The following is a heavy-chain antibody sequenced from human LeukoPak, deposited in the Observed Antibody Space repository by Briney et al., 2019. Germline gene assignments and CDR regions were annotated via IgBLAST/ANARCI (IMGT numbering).Heavy chain of an antibody. CDR1: GYTFTGYY. J-gene: IGHJ4*02. CDR3: ARPLYSNYDYYFDY. D-gene: IGHD4-11*01. CDR2: INANSGGT. V-gene: IGHV1-2*02. Sequence: ASVKVSFQASGYTFTGYYIYWVRPTPGQGLDWVGWINANSGGTNYAQKFQGRVTMTRDTSISTAYMELSRLRSDDTAVYYCARPLYSNYDYYFDYWGQGTLVTVSS.